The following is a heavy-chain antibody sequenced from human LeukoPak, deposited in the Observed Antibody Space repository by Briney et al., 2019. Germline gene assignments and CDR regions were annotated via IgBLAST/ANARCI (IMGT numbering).Heavy chain of an antibody. V-gene: IGHV1-18*01. D-gene: IGHD3-9*01. CDR2: ISAYNGNT. CDR1: GYTFTSNG. J-gene: IGHJ4*02. CDR3: ARDIGIYDILTGYYIPDIDY. Sequence: ASVKVSCKASGYTFTSNGISWVRQAPGQGLEWMGWISAYNGNTNYAQKLQGRVTMTTDTSTSTAYMELRSLRSDDTAVYYCARDIGIYDILTGYYIPDIDYWGQGTLVTVSS.